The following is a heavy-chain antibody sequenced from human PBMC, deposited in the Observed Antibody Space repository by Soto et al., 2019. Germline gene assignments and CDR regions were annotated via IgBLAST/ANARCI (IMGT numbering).Heavy chain of an antibody. CDR2: MYHSGST. Sequence: QLQLQESGSGLVKPSQTLSLTCAVSGGSISSGGYSWSWIRQPPGKGLEWIGYMYHSGSTYYNPSLXRXFTISIDRSKNQFSLKLSSVTAADTAVYYCASVPDYWGQGILVTVSS. J-gene: IGHJ4*02. CDR3: ASVPDY. CDR1: GGSISSGGYS. V-gene: IGHV4-30-2*01. D-gene: IGHD2-2*01.